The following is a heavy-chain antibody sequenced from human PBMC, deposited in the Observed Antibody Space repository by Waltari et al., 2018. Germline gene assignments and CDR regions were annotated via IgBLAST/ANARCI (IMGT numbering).Heavy chain of an antibody. Sequence: EVQLVQSGAEVKKPGESLKISCKGSGSSFTSYWIGWVRQMPGHGLEWMGITSPGDSATSYSPSFQGQVTISADKSISTAYRQWSSLKASDTAMYYCARYNWNYTPNFDYWGQGTLVTVSS. D-gene: IGHD1-7*01. CDR3: ARYNWNYTPNFDY. CDR2: TSPGDSAT. V-gene: IGHV5-51*03. J-gene: IGHJ4*02. CDR1: GSSFTSYW.